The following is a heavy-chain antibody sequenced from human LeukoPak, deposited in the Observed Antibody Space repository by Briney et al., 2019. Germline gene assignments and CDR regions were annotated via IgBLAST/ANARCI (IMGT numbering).Heavy chain of an antibody. V-gene: IGHV3-11*06. CDR3: ARETVSGTV. J-gene: IGHJ4*02. Sequence: GGSLRLSCAASGFTFSDYYMSWVRQAPGKGLEWVSSISSSSTYTKYADSVKGRFAISRDNAKNSLYLQMNSLRTEDTAVYYCARETVSGTVWGQGTLVTASS. CDR1: GFTFSDYY. D-gene: IGHD6-19*01. CDR2: ISSSSTYT.